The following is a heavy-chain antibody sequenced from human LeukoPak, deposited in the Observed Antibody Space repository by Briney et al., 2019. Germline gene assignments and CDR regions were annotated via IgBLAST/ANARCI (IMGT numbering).Heavy chain of an antibody. CDR3: ARRAGEYSHPYDY. CDR2: ISSSSGSTI. D-gene: IGHD4-17*01. CDR1: GFTFSSSS. Sequence: GGSLRLSCAASGFTFSSSSMSWVRQAPGKGLEWVSSISSSSGSTIYYADSVKGRFTISRDNAKNSLYLQMNSLRADDTAVYYCARRAGEYSHPYDYWDQGTLVTVSS. V-gene: IGHV3-21*04. J-gene: IGHJ4*02.